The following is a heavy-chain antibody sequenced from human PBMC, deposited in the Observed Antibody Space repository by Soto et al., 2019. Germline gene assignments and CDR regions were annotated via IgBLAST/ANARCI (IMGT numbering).Heavy chain of an antibody. J-gene: IGHJ1*01. D-gene: IGHD6-13*01. CDR3: ARVAAAGTEYFQH. Sequence: GGSLRLSCAASGFTVSSNYMSWVRQAPGKGLEWVSVIYSGGSTYYADSVKGRFTISRDNSKNTLYLQMNRLRAEDTAVYYCARVAAAGTEYFQHWGQGTLVTVSS. CDR2: IYSGGST. V-gene: IGHV3-53*01. CDR1: GFTVSSNY.